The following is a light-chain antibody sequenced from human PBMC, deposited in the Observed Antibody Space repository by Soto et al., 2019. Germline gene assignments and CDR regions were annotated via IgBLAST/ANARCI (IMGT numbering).Light chain of an antibody. Sequence: QSALTQPASVFGSPGQSITISCTGTSSDVGGYNFVSWYQQHPGKAPKLMIYEVSNRPSGVSNRFSGSKSGNTASLTISGLPPEDEADYYCSSYTTSRTVVFGTGTKVTVL. V-gene: IGLV2-14*03. CDR2: EVS. CDR3: SSYTTSRTVV. J-gene: IGLJ1*01. CDR1: SSDVGGYNF.